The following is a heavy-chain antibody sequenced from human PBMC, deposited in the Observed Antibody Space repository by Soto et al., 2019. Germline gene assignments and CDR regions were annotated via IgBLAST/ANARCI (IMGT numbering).Heavy chain of an antibody. CDR2: ISSTGSLT. V-gene: IGHV3-48*01. CDR1: GFTFSTYG. D-gene: IGHD6-13*01. Sequence: EVRLVESGGTLLQPGGSLILSCAASGFTFSTYGMNWVRQAPEKGLEWVSYISSTGSLTQYADSVNGRFTISRDNGKNSMYLQMSSLRVEDTAVYYCARGGAARPDYWGQGTLATVSS. CDR3: ARGGAARPDY. J-gene: IGHJ4*02.